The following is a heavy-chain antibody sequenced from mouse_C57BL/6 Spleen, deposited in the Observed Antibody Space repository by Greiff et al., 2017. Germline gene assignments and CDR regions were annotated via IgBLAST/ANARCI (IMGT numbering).Heavy chain of an antibody. J-gene: IGHJ4*01. CDR3: ASNWESVYAMDY. CDR2: INPSNGGT. Sequence: QVQLQQPGTELVKPGASVKLSCKASGYTFTSYWMHWVKQRPGQGLEWIGNINPSNGGTNYNEKFKSKAPLTVDKSSSTAYMQLSSLTSEDSAVYYCASNWESVYAMDYWGQGTSVTVSS. CDR1: GYTFTSYW. D-gene: IGHD4-1*02. V-gene: IGHV1-53*01.